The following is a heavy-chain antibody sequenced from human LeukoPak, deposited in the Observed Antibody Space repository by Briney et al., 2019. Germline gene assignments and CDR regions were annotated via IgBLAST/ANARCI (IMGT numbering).Heavy chain of an antibody. CDR2: INSDGNST. J-gene: IGHJ4*02. V-gene: IGHV3-74*01. CDR3: ARVLDGSGSRSFDY. CDR1: GFTFSTYW. D-gene: IGHD3-10*01. Sequence: GGSLRLSCAASGFTFSTYWMHWVRQAPGKGLVWVSRINSDGNSTNYADSVKGRFTISRDNAKNTLYLQMNSLRAEDTAVYFCARVLDGSGSRSFDYWGQGTLVSVSS.